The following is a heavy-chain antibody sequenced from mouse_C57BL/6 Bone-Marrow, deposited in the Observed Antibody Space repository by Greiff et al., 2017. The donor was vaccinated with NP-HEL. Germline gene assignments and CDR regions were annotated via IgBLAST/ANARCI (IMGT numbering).Heavy chain of an antibody. V-gene: IGHV5-15*04. CDR2: ISNLAYSI. CDR3: ARHETYYYAMDY. J-gene: IGHJ4*01. Sequence: EVKLVESGGGLVQPGGSLKLSCAASGFTFSDYGMAWVRQAPRKGPEWVAFISNLAYSIYYADTVTGRFTISRENAKNTLYLEMSSLRSEDTAMYYCARHETYYYAMDYWGQGTSVTVSS. CDR1: GFTFSDYG.